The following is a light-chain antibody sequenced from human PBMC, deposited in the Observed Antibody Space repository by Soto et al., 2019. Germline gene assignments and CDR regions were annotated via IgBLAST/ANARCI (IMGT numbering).Light chain of an antibody. CDR2: EVS. CDR3: SSYTGGNPSYV. V-gene: IGLV2-8*01. CDR1: SSDVGGYNY. Sequence: QSALAQPPSASGSPGQSVTISCTGTSSDVGGYNYVSWYQQHPGKAPKLMIYEVSKRPSGVSDRFSGSKSGNTASLTVSGLQVEDEADYYCSSYTGGNPSYVFGTGTKVTVL. J-gene: IGLJ1*01.